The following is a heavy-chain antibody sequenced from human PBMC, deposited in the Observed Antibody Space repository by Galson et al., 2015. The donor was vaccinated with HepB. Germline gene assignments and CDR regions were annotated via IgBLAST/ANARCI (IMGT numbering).Heavy chain of an antibody. CDR2: ISSSGDTI. J-gene: IGHJ6*03. Sequence: SLRLSCAVSGFTFSTYSMNWVRQAPGKGLEWVSYISSSGDTIYYADSVKGRFSIPRDSAKNSLYLQMNSLRPEDAAIYYCARGGNYFYYYMDVWGKGTTVTISS. CDR3: ARGGNYFYYYMDV. V-gene: IGHV3-48*01. D-gene: IGHD1-26*01. CDR1: GFTFSTYS.